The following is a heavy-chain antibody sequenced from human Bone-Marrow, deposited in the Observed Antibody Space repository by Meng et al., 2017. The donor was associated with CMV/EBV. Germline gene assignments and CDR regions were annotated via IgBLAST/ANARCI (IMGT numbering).Heavy chain of an antibody. V-gene: IGHV3-53*01. J-gene: IGHJ6*02. D-gene: IGHD3-3*01. CDR2: IYSGGST. Sequence: VSSNYMSWVRQAPGKGLEWVSVIYSGGSTYYADSVKGRFTISRDNSKNTLYLQMNSLRAEDTAVYYCARDRYDFWSGYYYYYGMDVWGQGTTVTVSS. CDR1: VSSNY. CDR3: ARDRYDFWSGYYYYYGMDV.